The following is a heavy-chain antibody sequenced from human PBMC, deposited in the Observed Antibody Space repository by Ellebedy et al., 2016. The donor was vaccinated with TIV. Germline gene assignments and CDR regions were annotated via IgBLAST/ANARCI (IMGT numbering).Heavy chain of an antibody. D-gene: IGHD3-9*01. Sequence: AASVKVSCKASGYTFTSYAMNWVRQAPGQGLEWMGWINTNTGNPTYAQAFTGRFVFSFDPSVSTAYLQISSLKAEDTAVYYCARNHYDFLTAYAHPPNYWGQGTLVTVSS. V-gene: IGHV7-4-1*02. CDR2: INTNTGNP. CDR3: ARNHYDFLTAYAHPPNY. J-gene: IGHJ4*02. CDR1: GYTFTSYA.